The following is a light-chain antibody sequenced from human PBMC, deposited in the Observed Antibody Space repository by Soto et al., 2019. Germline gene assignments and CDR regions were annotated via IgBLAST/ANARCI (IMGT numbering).Light chain of an antibody. CDR3: SSYTTSSTRV. Sequence: QSALTQPASVSGSPGQSITISCTGTSDVVGNYNLVSWYQQHPGKAPKLIIYEVTNRPSGVSNRFSGSKSGNTASLTISGLQAEDEADYYCSSYTTSSTRVFGTGTKLTVL. CDR2: EVT. CDR1: SDVVGNYNL. J-gene: IGLJ1*01. V-gene: IGLV2-14*02.